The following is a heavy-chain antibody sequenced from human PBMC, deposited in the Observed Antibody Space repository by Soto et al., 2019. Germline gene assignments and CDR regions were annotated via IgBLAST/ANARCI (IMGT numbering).Heavy chain of an antibody. Sequence: QVQLVQSGAEVKKPGSSVKVSCKASGGTFSTYAISWVRQAPGQGLEWMGGIIPTFGTANYAQKFRGRVTITADKFTSTAYMEVRSLRSEDTATYYCARGWETVGASTPFAYWGQGTLVTVSA. CDR2: IIPTFGTA. D-gene: IGHD1-26*01. V-gene: IGHV1-69*06. CDR1: GGTFSTYA. CDR3: ARGWETVGASTPFAY. J-gene: IGHJ4*02.